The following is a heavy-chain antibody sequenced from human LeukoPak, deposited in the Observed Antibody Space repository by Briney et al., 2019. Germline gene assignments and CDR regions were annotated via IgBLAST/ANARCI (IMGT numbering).Heavy chain of an antibody. V-gene: IGHV3-30*18. CDR1: GFIFSSYG. CDR2: ISYDGSNK. Sequence: GGSLRLSCAASGFIFSSYGMHWVRQAPGKGLEWVAVISYDGSNKYYADSVKGRFTISRDNSKNTLYLQMNSLRAEDTAVYYGAKDLTRDWGQGTLVTVSS. CDR3: AKDLTRD. D-gene: IGHD3-3*01. J-gene: IGHJ4*02.